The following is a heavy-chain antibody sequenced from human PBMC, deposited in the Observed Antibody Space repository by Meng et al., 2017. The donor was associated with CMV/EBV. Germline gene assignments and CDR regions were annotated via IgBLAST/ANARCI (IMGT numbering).Heavy chain of an antibody. V-gene: IGHV1-69*05. Sequence: SGGTCSSYAISWVRQAPGQGLEWMGGIIPIFGTANYAQKFQGRVTITTDESTSTAYMELSSLRSEDTAVYYCARERGYSYGTGYFDYWGQGTLVTVSS. D-gene: IGHD5-18*01. CDR3: ARERGYSYGTGYFDY. J-gene: IGHJ4*02. CDR1: GGTCSSYA. CDR2: IIPIFGTA.